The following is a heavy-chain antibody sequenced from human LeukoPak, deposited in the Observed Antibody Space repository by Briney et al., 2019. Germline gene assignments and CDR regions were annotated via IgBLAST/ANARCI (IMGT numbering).Heavy chain of an antibody. V-gene: IGHV3-21*01. Sequence: GGSLRLSCAASGFTFSSYSMNWVRQAPGKGLEWVSSISSSSYIYYADSVKGRFTISRDNAKNSLYLQMNSLRAEDTAVYYCARVYYDSSGYYYAPDYWGQGTLVTVSS. D-gene: IGHD3-22*01. CDR1: GFTFSSYS. CDR3: ARVYYDSSGYYYAPDY. CDR2: ISSSSYI. J-gene: IGHJ4*02.